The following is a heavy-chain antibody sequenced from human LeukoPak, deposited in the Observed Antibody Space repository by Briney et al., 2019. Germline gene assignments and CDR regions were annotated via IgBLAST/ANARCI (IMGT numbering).Heavy chain of an antibody. J-gene: IGHJ4*02. CDR2: ISSGRTDT. D-gene: IGHD4-23*01. CDR3: ARGVYGGNSGDS. V-gene: IGHV3-11*05. Sequence: GGSLRLSCAASGFTFSDYSMSWIRQAPGKGLEWVSYISSGRTDTNYADSVKGRFTISRDTAKNSLYLRMNSLRAEDTAIYYCARGVYGGNSGDSWGQGTLVTVSS. CDR1: GFTFSDYS.